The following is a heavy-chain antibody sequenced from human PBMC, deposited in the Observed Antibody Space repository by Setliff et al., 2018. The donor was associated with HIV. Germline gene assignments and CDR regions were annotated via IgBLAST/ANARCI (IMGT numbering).Heavy chain of an antibody. CDR2: IYHTGIT. D-gene: IGHD3-10*01. CDR1: GGSITRTPSY. CDR3: ARLSGGMVPNY. V-gene: IGHV4-39*01. Sequence: SLTCTVSGGSITRTPSYWGWIRQPPGKGLEWIGSIYHTGITYDNPSLKSRVTISVDTSKNQISLRLSSVTAADTAVYYCARLSGGMVPNYWGQGTLVTVSS. J-gene: IGHJ4*02.